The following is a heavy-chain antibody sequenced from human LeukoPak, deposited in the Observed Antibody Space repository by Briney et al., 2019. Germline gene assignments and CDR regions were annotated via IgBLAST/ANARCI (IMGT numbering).Heavy chain of an antibody. CDR2: MNPNSGNT. Sequence: ASVKVSCKASGYTFTSYDINWVRQATGQGLEWMGWMNPNSGNTGYAQKFQGRVTITRNTSMSTAYMELSSLRSEDTAVYYCARGAYKLWYYYYYYYYMDVWGKGTTVTVSS. CDR1: GYTFTSYD. D-gene: IGHD5-18*01. V-gene: IGHV1-8*03. J-gene: IGHJ6*03. CDR3: ARGAYKLWYYYYYYYYMDV.